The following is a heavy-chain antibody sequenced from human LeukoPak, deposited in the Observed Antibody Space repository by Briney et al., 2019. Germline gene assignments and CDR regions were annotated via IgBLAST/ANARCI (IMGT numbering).Heavy chain of an antibody. CDR1: GFTFSSYA. V-gene: IGHV3-30-3*01. D-gene: IGHD1-26*01. CDR2: ISYDGSNK. CDR3: ARELIVGATPRDY. Sequence: GGSLRLSCAASGFTFSSYAMPWVRQAPGKGLEWVAVISYDGSNKYYADSVKGRFTISRDNSKNTLYLQMNSLRAEDTAVYYCARELIVGATPRDYWGQGTLVTVSS. J-gene: IGHJ4*02.